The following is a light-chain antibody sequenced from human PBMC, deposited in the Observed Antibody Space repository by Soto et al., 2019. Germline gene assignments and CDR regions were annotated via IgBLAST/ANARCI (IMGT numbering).Light chain of an antibody. V-gene: IGKV1-39*01. Sequence: DIHKNQSPSSLSTSVGDRVPLTCRASQTISTFLNWYQHKPGKAPKLLIYDATNLYSGVPSRFSGSGSGTDFTLTISSLQPEDFATYSCQQSFSTPWTFGQGTKV. CDR1: QTISTF. J-gene: IGKJ1*01. CDR3: QQSFSTPWT. CDR2: DAT.